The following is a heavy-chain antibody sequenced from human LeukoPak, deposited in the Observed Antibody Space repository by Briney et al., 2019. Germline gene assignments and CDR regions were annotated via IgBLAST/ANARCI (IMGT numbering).Heavy chain of an antibody. Sequence: PSETLSLTCTVSGGSVSSGTYYWNWIRQPPGKGLEWIGYIYYSGSTNYNPSLKSRATISVDRSKNQFSLKLSYVTAADTAVYYCARDEDNSGRYYYYMDVWGKGTTVTVS. D-gene: IGHD3-22*01. CDR2: IYYSGST. CDR3: ARDEDNSGRYYYYMDV. V-gene: IGHV4-61*01. J-gene: IGHJ6*03. CDR1: GGSVSSGTYY.